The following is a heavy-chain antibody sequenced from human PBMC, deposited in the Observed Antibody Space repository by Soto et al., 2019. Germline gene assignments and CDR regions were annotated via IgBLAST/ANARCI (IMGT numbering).Heavy chain of an antibody. CDR1: GGSISSSSYY. Sequence: QLQLQESGPGLVKPSETLSLTCTVSGGSISSSSYYWGWIRQPPGKGLEWIGSIYYSGSTYYNPSLKSRVTLSVDTSKNQFSLKLSSVTAADTAVYYCASYDFWSGYPARFGYWGQGTLVTVSS. CDR2: IYYSGST. D-gene: IGHD3-3*01. CDR3: ASYDFWSGYPARFGY. J-gene: IGHJ4*02. V-gene: IGHV4-39*01.